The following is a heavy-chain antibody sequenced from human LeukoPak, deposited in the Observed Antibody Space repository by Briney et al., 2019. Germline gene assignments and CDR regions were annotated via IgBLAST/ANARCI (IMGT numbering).Heavy chain of an antibody. Sequence: GGSLRLSCAASDFTFSSYGMTWVRRAPGKGREWVSGISGSGVSTYYADSVKGRFTISRDNSKNTLYLHMNSLRVEDTAVYYCAKNSAGHDYWGQGTLVTVSS. CDR3: AKNSAGHDY. CDR2: ISGSGVST. J-gene: IGHJ4*02. CDR1: DFTFSSYG. V-gene: IGHV3-23*01. D-gene: IGHD2/OR15-2a*01.